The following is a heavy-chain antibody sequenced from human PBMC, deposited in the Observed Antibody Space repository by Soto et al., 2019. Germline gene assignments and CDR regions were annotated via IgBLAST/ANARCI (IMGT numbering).Heavy chain of an antibody. CDR2: IYYSGST. V-gene: IGHV4-31*03. CDR1: GGSISSGGYY. D-gene: IGHD6-6*01. CDR3: ASRPIAARLPSYYYYYGMDV. J-gene: IGHJ6*02. Sequence: LSLTCTVSGGSISSGGYYWSWIRQHPGKGLEWIGYIYYSGSTYYNPSLKSRVTISVDTSKNQFSLKLSSVTAADTAVYYCASRPIAARLPSYYYYYGMDVWGQGTTVTVSS.